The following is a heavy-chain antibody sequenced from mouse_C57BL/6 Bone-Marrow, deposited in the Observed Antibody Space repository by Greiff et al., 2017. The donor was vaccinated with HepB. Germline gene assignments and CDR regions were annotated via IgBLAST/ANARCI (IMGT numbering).Heavy chain of an antibody. V-gene: IGHV1-55*01. CDR2: IYPGSGST. CDR1: GYTFPSYW. CDR3: ARPGTTVVAHWYFDV. J-gene: IGHJ1*03. Sequence: QVQLQQPGAELVKPGASVKMSCKASGYTFPSYWITWVKQRPGQGLEWIGDIYPGSGSTNYNEKFKSKATLTVDTSSSTAYMQLSSLTSEDSAVYYCARPGTTVVAHWYFDVWGTGTTVTVSS. D-gene: IGHD1-1*01.